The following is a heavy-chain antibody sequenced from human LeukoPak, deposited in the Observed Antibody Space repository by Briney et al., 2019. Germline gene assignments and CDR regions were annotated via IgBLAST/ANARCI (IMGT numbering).Heavy chain of an antibody. CDR1: GDSINSYY. D-gene: IGHD2-15*01. Sequence: KPSETLSLTCTVSGDSINSYYWAWIRQPPGKGLEWIRFIHYSGSTTYNPSLKSRVTISIETSKTQFSLKLNSVTAADTAVYFCVRLGRCSGGHCLDDYWGQGTLVTVSS. V-gene: IGHV4-59*01. J-gene: IGHJ4*02. CDR3: VRLGRCSGGHCLDDY. CDR2: IHYSGST.